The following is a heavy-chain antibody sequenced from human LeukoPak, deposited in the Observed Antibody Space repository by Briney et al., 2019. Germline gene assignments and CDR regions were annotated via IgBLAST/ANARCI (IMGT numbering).Heavy chain of an antibody. J-gene: IGHJ6*03. Sequence: SETLSLTCTVSGSSISSYYWSWIQQPPGKGLEWIGYIYTSGSTNYNPSLKSRVTISVDTSKNQFSLKLSSVTAADTAVYYCARLRGSPRHYYYYYYMDVWGKGTTVTVSS. V-gene: IGHV4-4*09. CDR2: IYTSGST. CDR1: GSSISSYY. D-gene: IGHD3-16*01. CDR3: ARLRGSPRHYYYYYYMDV.